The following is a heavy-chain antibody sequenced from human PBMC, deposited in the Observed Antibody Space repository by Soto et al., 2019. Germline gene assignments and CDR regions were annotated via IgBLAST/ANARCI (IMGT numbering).Heavy chain of an antibody. CDR3: ARIMPCSGGGCYFYYYGMDV. CDR2: IYYSGST. J-gene: IGHJ6*02. Sequence: SETLSLTCTVSGGSISSYYWSWIRQPPGKGLEWIGYIYYSGSTNYNPSLKSRVTISVDTSKNQFSLKLSSVTAADTAVYYCARIMPCSGGGCYFYYYGMDVWGQGTTVTVSS. D-gene: IGHD2-15*01. V-gene: IGHV4-59*01. CDR1: GGSISSYY.